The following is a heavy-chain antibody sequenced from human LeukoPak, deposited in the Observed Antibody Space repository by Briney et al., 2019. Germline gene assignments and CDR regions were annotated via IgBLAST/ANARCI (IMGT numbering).Heavy chain of an antibody. J-gene: IGHJ4*02. CDR1: GHTFTNDE. Sequence: ASVKVSCKASGHTFTNDEIHWVRQATGQGLGWVGWMNPSSGNTGYAQKFQGRLTMTRNTSISTAYMDLSSLRSDDTAVYYCARRDCTTGACRFDDWGQGTRVSVSP. D-gene: IGHD2-8*01. V-gene: IGHV1-8*01. CDR3: ARRDCTTGACRFDD. CDR2: MNPSSGNT.